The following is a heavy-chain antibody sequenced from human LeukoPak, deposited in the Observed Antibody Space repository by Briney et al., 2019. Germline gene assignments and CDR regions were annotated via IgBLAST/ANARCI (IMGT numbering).Heavy chain of an antibody. J-gene: IGHJ4*02. CDR3: AKDPLAMVRGVMAIDH. V-gene: IGHV3-30*02. CDR2: IRYDGSNK. CDR1: GFTFSNYW. Sequence: PGGSLRLSCAASGFTFSNYWMSWVRQAPGKGLEWVAFIRYDGSNKYYADSVKGRFTISRDNSKNTLYLQMNSLRAEDTAVYYCAKDPLAMVRGVMAIDHWGQGTLVTVSS. D-gene: IGHD3-10*01.